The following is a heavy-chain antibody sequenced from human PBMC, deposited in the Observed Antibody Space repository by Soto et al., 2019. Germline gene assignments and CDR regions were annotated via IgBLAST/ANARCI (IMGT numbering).Heavy chain of an antibody. V-gene: IGHV3-15*01. CDR1: GFTFSNAW. Sequence: PGGSLRLSCAASGFTFSNAWMSWVRQAPGKGLEWVGRIKSKTNGGTAEFAAPVKGRFTISRDDSKNTLYLQMNSLMTEDTAVYYCTTDDPINRSWGQGTLVTVSS. J-gene: IGHJ5*02. CDR3: TTDDPINRS. CDR2: IKSKTNGGTA.